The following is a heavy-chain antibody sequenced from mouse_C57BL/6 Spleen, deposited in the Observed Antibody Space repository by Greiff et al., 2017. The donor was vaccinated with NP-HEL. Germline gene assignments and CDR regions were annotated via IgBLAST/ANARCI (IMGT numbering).Heavy chain of an antibody. CDR2: ISSGGSYT. Sequence: EVQLVESGGDLVKPGGSLKLSCAASGFTFSSYGMSWVRQTPDKRLEWVATISSGGSYTYYPDSVKGRFTISRDNAKNTLYLQMSSLKSEDTAMYYCARHETMITSYYFDYWGQGTTLTVSS. CDR1: GFTFSSYG. V-gene: IGHV5-6*01. J-gene: IGHJ2*01. D-gene: IGHD2-4*01. CDR3: ARHETMITSYYFDY.